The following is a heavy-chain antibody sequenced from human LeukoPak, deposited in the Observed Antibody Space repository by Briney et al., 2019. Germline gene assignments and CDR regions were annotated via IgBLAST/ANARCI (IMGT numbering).Heavy chain of an antibody. Sequence: SETLSLTCTVSGGSISSGDYYWSWIRQPPGKGLEWIGEINHSGSTNYNPSLKSRVTISVDTSKNQFSLKLSSVTAADTAVYYCARGKAAGTEFDYWGQGTLVTVSS. D-gene: IGHD6-13*01. CDR3: ARGKAAGTEFDY. CDR1: GGSISSGDYY. J-gene: IGHJ4*02. CDR2: INHSGST. V-gene: IGHV4-39*07.